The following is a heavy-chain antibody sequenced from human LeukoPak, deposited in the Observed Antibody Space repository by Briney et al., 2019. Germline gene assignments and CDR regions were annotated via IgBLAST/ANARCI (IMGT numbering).Heavy chain of an antibody. CDR2: ISGSGGST. D-gene: IGHD2-15*01. CDR3: AKGVGYCSGGSCQQFDY. CDR1: GFTFSSYA. Sequence: GGSLRLSCAASGFTFSSYAMSWVRQAPGKGLEWVSAISGSGGSTYYADSVKGRFTISRDNSKSTLYLQMNSLRAEDTAVYYCAKGVGYCSGGSCQQFDYWGQGTLVTVSS. V-gene: IGHV3-23*01. J-gene: IGHJ4*02.